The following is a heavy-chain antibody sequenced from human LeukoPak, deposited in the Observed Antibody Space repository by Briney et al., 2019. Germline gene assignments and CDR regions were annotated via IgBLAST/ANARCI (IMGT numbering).Heavy chain of an antibody. CDR1: GFTFSSYW. V-gene: IGHV3-7*01. CDR3: ARDLLPRAGYCSSTSCYEDY. Sequence: GGSLRLSCAASGFTFSSYWMSWVRQAPGKGLEWVANIKHDGSEKYYVDSVKGRFTISRDNAKNSLYLQMNSLRAEDTAVYYCARDLLPRAGYCSSTSCYEDYWGQGTLVTVSS. J-gene: IGHJ4*02. CDR2: IKHDGSEK. D-gene: IGHD2-2*01.